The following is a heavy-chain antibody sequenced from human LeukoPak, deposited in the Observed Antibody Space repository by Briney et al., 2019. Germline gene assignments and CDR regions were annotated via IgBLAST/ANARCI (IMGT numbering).Heavy chain of an antibody. CDR2: ISSSSSYI. D-gene: IGHD3-9*01. CDR3: ARVHDILTGYYIEGFDY. J-gene: IGHJ4*02. CDR1: GFTFSSYS. V-gene: IGHV3-21*01. Sequence: GGSLRLSCAASGFTFSSYSMNWVRQAPGKGLEWVSSISSSSSYIYYADSVKGRFTISRDNAKNSLYLQMNSLRAEDTAVYYRARVHDILTGYYIEGFDYWGQGTLVTVSS.